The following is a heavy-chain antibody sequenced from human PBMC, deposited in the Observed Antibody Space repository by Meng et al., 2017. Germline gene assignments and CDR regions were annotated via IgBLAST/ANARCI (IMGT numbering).Heavy chain of an antibody. CDR2: AYYRSKWYH. CDR3: ARGSYSFDS. D-gene: IGHD1-26*01. J-gene: IGHJ4*02. Sequence: NPSHTLSLIFATSGDRFSSNSAAWNWIRQSPSRGLEWLGRAYYRSKWYHDYAESVKSRISIDPDTSKNQFSLQLRSVTPEDSAVYYCARGSYSFDSWGQRTLVTVSS. V-gene: IGHV6-1*01. CDR1: GDRFSSNSAA.